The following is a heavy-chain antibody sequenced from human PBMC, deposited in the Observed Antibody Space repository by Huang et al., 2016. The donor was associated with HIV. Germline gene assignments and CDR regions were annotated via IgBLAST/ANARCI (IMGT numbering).Heavy chain of an antibody. CDR1: GGSVSSGDYY. CDR3: SRINYAKTTYYLDFDF. D-gene: IGHD3-22*01. J-gene: IGHJ4*02. V-gene: IGHV4-61*08. CDR2: AYYAGST. Sequence: QVHLQESGPGLVKPSETLSLTCTVSGGSVSSGDYYWSWVRQPPGKGLEWIAYAYYAGSTNYNPSPESRLSMSVDTSRNQFSLKLRSVTAADTAVYYCSRINYAKTTYYLDFDFWGQGTLVTVSS.